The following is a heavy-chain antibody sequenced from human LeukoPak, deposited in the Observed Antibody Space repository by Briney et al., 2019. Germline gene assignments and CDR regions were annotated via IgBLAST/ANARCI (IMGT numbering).Heavy chain of an antibody. CDR3: AKGLARFLEWPLDAFDI. V-gene: IGHV3-30*02. J-gene: IGHJ3*02. Sequence: SGGSLRLSCAASGFTFSSYGMHWVRQAPGKGLEWVAFIRYDGSNKYYADSVKGRFTISRDNSKNTLYLQMNSLRAEDTAVYYYAKGLARFLEWPLDAFDIWGQGTMVTVSS. CDR1: GFTFSSYG. CDR2: IRYDGSNK. D-gene: IGHD3-3*01.